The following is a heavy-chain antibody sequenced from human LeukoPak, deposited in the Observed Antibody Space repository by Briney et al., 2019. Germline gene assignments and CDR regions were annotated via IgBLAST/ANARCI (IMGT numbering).Heavy chain of an antibody. CDR1: GVPLSHYA. CDR2: ISFDGTNK. D-gene: IGHD4-17*01. CDR3: ATDYGDYEPIDS. J-gene: IGHJ4*02. Sequence: PGGSLRLSCTASGVPLSHYAMHWVRQAPGRGLEWVAVISFDGTNKYYGDSVEGRFSVSRDNSKNTLYLQMNSLRPDDTAMYYCATDYGDYEPIDSWGQGTLVTVSS. V-gene: IGHV3-30*04.